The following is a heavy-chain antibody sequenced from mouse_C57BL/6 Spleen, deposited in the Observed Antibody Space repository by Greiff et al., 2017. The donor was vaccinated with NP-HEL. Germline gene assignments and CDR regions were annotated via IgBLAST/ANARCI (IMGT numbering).Heavy chain of an antibody. CDR1: GFSLTSYG. CDR3: ATLAYYSYYFDY. J-gene: IGHJ2*01. CDR2: IWSGGST. D-gene: IGHD2-10*01. V-gene: IGHV2-2*01. Sequence: VKLVESGPGLVQPSQSLSITCTVSGFSLTSYGVHWVRQSPGKGLEWLGVIWSGGSTDYNAAFISRLSISKDNSKSQVFFKMNSLQADDTAIYYCATLAYYSYYFDYWGQGTTLTVSS.